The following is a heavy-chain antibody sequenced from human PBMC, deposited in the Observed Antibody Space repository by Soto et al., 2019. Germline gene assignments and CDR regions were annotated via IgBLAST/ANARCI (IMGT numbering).Heavy chain of an antibody. Sequence: LSLTCTVSGGSISSGGYYWSWIRQHPGKGLEWIGYIYYSGSTYYNPSLKSRVTISVDTSKNQFSLKLSSVTAADTAVYYCARGESSGWSGENWFDPWGQGTLVTVSS. CDR2: IYYSGST. V-gene: IGHV4-31*03. J-gene: IGHJ5*02. D-gene: IGHD6-19*01. CDR3: ARGESSGWSGENWFDP. CDR1: GGSISSGGYY.